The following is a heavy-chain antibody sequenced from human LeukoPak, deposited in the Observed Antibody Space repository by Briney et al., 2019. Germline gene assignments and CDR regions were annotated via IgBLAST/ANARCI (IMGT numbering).Heavy chain of an antibody. CDR1: GGSINSYY. Sequence: SETLSLTCTVSGGSINSYYWSWIRQPPGKGLEWIGYIYYSGSTNYNPSLKSRVTISVDTSKNQFSLKLSSVTAADTAVYYCARVVVPAASYYYYYMDVWGKGTTVTVSS. J-gene: IGHJ6*03. CDR3: ARVVVPAASYYYYYMDV. D-gene: IGHD2-2*01. CDR2: IYYSGST. V-gene: IGHV4-59*01.